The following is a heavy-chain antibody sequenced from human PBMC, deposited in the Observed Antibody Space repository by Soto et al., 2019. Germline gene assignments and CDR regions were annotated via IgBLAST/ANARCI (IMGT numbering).Heavy chain of an antibody. CDR2: ISYTGSA. V-gene: IGHV4-59*01. J-gene: IGHJ6*02. CDR1: GGSINYSY. Sequence: SETLSLTCTVSGGSINYSYWTWIRQPPGKGLEWIGYISYTGSANYNASLKSRLTISVDTSKNQFSLKLSSVTAADTALYYCARVNYGDYYYGMDVWGQGTTVTVSS. D-gene: IGHD4-17*01. CDR3: ARVNYGDYYYGMDV.